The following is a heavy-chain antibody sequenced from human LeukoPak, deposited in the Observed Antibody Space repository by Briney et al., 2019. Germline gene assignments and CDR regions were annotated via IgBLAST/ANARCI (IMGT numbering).Heavy chain of an antibody. D-gene: IGHD3-10*02. CDR1: GFTFSSYE. V-gene: IGHV3-48*03. CDR2: ISSSGSTI. CDR3: AALGITMIGGV. Sequence: PGGSLRLSCAASGFTFSSYEMNWVRQAPGKGLEWVSYISSSGSTIYYADSVKGRFTISRDNAKNSLYLQMNSLRAEDTAAYYCAALGITMIGGVWGKGTTVTISS. J-gene: IGHJ6*04.